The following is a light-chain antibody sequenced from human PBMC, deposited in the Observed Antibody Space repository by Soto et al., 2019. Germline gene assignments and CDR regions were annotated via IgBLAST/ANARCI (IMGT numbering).Light chain of an antibody. CDR2: GAS. Sequence: EIVLTQFPGALSLSPGERVTLSCRASQTVSNTYLAWYQQKSGQAPKFLIYGASNRGTGIPDRFSGSGSWTDFTLTIRSLEPEDFVLYYCQQYCALPPTFGGGTKVEIK. CDR3: QQYCALPPT. CDR1: QTVSNTY. J-gene: IGKJ4*01. V-gene: IGKV3-20*01.